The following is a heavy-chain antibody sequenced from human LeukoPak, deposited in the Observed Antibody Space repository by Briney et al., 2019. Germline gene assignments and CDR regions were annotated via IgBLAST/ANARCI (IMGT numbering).Heavy chain of an antibody. V-gene: IGHV4-4*02. CDR2: IYDSGST. CDR3: ARRGTYYYDSSGYPFDY. D-gene: IGHD3-22*01. Sequence: SGTLSLTCAVSGGSISSSNWWSWVRQPPRKGLEWIGEIYDSGSTNYNPSLKSRVTISVDKSKNQFSLKLSSVTAADTAVYYCARRGTYYYDSSGYPFDYWGQGTLVTVSS. J-gene: IGHJ4*02. CDR1: GGSISSSNW.